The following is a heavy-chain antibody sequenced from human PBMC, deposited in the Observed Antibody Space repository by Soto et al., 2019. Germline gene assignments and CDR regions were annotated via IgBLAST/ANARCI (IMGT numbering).Heavy chain of an antibody. CDR2: INHSGST. Sequence: QVQLQQWGAGLLKPSETLSLTCAVYGGSFSGYYWSWIRQPPGTGLEWIGEINHSGSTNYNPSLKSRVTISVDTSKNQCSLKLSSVTAADTAVYYCARGEAAAGTLFDYWGQGTLVTVSS. CDR1: GGSFSGYY. V-gene: IGHV4-34*01. D-gene: IGHD6-13*01. J-gene: IGHJ4*02. CDR3: ARGEAAAGTLFDY.